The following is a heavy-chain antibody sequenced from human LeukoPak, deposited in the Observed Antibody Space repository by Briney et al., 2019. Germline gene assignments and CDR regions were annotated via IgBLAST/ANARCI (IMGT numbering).Heavy chain of an antibody. D-gene: IGHD3-3*01. Sequence: SAKVSCKASGGTFSSYAISWVRQAPGQGLEWMGRIIPILGIANYAQKFQGRVTITADESTSTAYMELSSLRSEDTAVYYCARTPYYYDFWSANNIGLDYWGQGTLVTVSS. CDR3: ARTPYYYDFWSANNIGLDY. CDR2: IIPILGIA. J-gene: IGHJ4*02. V-gene: IGHV1-69*04. CDR1: GGTFSSYA.